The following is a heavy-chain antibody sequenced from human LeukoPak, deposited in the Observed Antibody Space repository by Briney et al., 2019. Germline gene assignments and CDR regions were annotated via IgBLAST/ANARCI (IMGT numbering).Heavy chain of an antibody. Sequence: GGSLRLSCAVSGFTCNDHEMNWVRQAPGKGLEWVSYIPISESSIYYADSVKGRFTISRDSAKNSLYLQMNSLRAEDTAVYYCAKTALAVAGIVPVESELDYWGQGTLVTVSS. V-gene: IGHV3-48*03. CDR1: GFTCNDHE. J-gene: IGHJ4*02. CDR3: AKTALAVAGIVPVESELDY. CDR2: IPISESSI. D-gene: IGHD6-19*01.